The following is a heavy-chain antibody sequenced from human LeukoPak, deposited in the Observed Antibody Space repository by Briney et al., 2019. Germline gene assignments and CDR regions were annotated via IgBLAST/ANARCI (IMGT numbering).Heavy chain of an antibody. D-gene: IGHD4-11*01. J-gene: IGHJ6*03. V-gene: IGHV4-59*01. CDR3: ARAGEVTTGYYYYYMDV. CDR1: GGSISSYY. Sequence: PSETLSLTCTVSGGSISSYYWSWIRQPPGKGLEWIGYIYYSGSTNYNPSLKSRVTISVDTSKNQFSLKLSSVTAADTAVYYCARAGEVTTGYYYYYMDVWGKGTTVSVSS. CDR2: IYYSGST.